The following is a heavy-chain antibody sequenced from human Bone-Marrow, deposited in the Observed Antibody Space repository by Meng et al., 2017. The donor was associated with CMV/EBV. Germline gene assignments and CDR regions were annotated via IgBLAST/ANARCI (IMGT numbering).Heavy chain of an antibody. Sequence: SGYIFTSYSISWVRQAPGQGLEWMGWISSYTGHTDYAQQLQDRVTVTTDASTRTAYMELRRLRSDDTAVYYCARVYSNHAIYHVDYWGQGTLVTVSS. CDR2: ISSYTGHT. J-gene: IGHJ4*02. CDR1: GYIFTSYS. V-gene: IGHV1-18*01. D-gene: IGHD4-11*01. CDR3: ARVYSNHAIYHVDY.